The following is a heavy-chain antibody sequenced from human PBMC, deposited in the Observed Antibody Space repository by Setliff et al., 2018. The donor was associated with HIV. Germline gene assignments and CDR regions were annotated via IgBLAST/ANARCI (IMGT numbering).Heavy chain of an antibody. Sequence: GGSLRLSCAASGFTFGDYAIHWVRQAPGKGLEWVAVISYDGSYKNYADSVRGRFTISRDNSNNTLYLHMNNLRADDTAVYYCTRGQRLTIFGVVIRRDWFDPWGQGTLVTVSS. CDR1: GFTFGDYA. J-gene: IGHJ5*02. D-gene: IGHD3-3*01. CDR2: ISYDGSYK. V-gene: IGHV3-30*04. CDR3: TRGQRLTIFGVVIRRDWFDP.